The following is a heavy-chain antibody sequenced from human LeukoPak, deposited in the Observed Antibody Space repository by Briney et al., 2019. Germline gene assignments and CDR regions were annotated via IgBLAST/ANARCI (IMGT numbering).Heavy chain of an antibody. CDR3: ARLSQVTSHYFDY. J-gene: IGHJ4*02. V-gene: IGHV4-39*07. CDR2: IDHSGST. Sequence: SETLSLTCTVSGGSISSSSYYWGWIRQPPGKGLEWIGEIDHSGSTDYNPSLKSRVTISVDTSKNQFSLKLSSVTAADTAVYYCARLSQVTSHYFDYWGQGTLVTVSS. CDR1: GGSISSSSYY. D-gene: IGHD4-17*01.